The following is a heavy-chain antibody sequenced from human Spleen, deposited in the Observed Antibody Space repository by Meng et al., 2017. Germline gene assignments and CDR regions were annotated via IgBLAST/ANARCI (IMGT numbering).Heavy chain of an antibody. D-gene: IGHD6-13*01. CDR1: GVSFSNYY. CDR2: ISHGGGT. V-gene: IGHV4-34*01. J-gene: IGHJ4*02. CDR3: RLSYCPGTCVDH. Sequence: QVQLQQWGAGLLKPSETLSLTCTFNGVSFSNYYWDWIRQPPGKGLDWIGQISHGGGTNYNPSLKSRVTMSVDMSKNQVSLRLTSVTAADTAVYYCRLSYCPGTCVDHWGRGTLVTVSS.